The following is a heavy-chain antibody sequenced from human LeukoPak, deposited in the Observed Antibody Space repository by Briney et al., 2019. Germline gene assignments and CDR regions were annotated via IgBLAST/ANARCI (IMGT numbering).Heavy chain of an antibody. D-gene: IGHD5-12*01. J-gene: IGHJ4*02. CDR2: IYYSGST. V-gene: IGHV4-59*01. CDR3: AKTLGYSGYDSAYYFDY. Sequence: PSETLSLTCTVSGGSISSYYWSWIRQPPGKGLEWIGYIYYSGSTNYNPSLKSRVTISVDTSKNQFSLKLSSVTAADTAVYYCAKTLGYSGYDSAYYFDYWGQGTLVTVSS. CDR1: GGSISSYY.